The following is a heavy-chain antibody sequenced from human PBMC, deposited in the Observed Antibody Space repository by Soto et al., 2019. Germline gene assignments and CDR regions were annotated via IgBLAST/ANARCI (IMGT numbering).Heavy chain of an antibody. J-gene: IGHJ5*02. CDR1: GGSFSGYY. D-gene: IGHD5-12*01. CDR2: INHSGST. Sequence: PSETLSLTCAVYGGSFSGYYWSWIRQPPGKGLEWIGEINHSGSTNYNPSLESRVTISVDTSKNQFSLKLSSVTAADTAVYYCARKSYIVATINWFDPWGQGTLVTVSS. V-gene: IGHV4-34*01. CDR3: ARKSYIVATINWFDP.